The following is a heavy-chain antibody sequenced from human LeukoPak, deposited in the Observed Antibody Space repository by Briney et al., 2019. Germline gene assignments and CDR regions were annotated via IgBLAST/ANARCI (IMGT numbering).Heavy chain of an antibody. D-gene: IGHD6-13*01. CDR1: GGSFSGYY. CDR2: INHSGST. Sequence: SETLSLTCAVYGGSFSGYYWSWIRQPPGKGLEWIGEINHSGSTNYNPSLKSRVTISVDTSKNQFSLKLSSVTAADTAVYYCARGLIAAVKIDYWAQGTLVTFS. V-gene: IGHV4-34*01. J-gene: IGHJ4*02. CDR3: ARGLIAAVKIDY.